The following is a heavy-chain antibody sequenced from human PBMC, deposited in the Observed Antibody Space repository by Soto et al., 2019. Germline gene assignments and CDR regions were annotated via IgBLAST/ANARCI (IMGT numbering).Heavy chain of an antibody. J-gene: IGHJ4*02. Sequence: PGESLKISCKGSGYNFNTYWIGWVRQMPGKGLEWMGIIYPADSDTRYSPSFQGQVTISADKSISTAYLQWSSLKASDTAIYYCARQYAAFDYWGQGTQVTVSS. CDR2: IYPADSDT. CDR1: GYNFNTYW. CDR3: ARQYAAFDY. V-gene: IGHV5-51*01. D-gene: IGHD2-2*01.